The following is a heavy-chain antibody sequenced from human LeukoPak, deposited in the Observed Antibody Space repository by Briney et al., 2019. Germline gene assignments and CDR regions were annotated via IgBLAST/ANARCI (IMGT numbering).Heavy chain of an antibody. D-gene: IGHD5-18*01. CDR1: GFTFSSYE. CDR3: AREGYSDAFDI. J-gene: IGHJ3*02. Sequence: GGSRRLSCAASGFTFSSYEMNWVRQAPGKGLEWVSYISSSGSTIYYADSVKGRFTISRDNAKNSLYLQMNSLRAEDTAVYYCAREGYSDAFDIWGQGTMVTVSS. CDR2: ISSSGSTI. V-gene: IGHV3-48*03.